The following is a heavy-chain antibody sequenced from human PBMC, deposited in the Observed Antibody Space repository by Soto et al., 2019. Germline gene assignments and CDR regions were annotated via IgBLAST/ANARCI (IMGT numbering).Heavy chain of an antibody. Sequence: GASLNLSSQGCGYSFTSYWRSWVRQVPGKGPASTGRIDPSDSYTNYSPSFQGHVTISADKSISTAYLQWSSLKASDTAMYYCARLVVPAARGRVYYYYYGMDVWGQGTKVNFSS. D-gene: IGHD2-2*01. CDR3: ARLVVPAARGRVYYYYYGMDV. CDR2: IDPSDSYT. CDR1: GYSFTSYW. V-gene: IGHV5-10-1*01. J-gene: IGHJ6*02.